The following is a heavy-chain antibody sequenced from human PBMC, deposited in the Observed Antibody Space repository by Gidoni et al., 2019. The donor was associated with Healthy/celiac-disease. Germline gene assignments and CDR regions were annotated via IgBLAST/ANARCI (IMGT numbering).Heavy chain of an antibody. V-gene: IGHV4-34*01. CDR1: GGSFSGYS. Sequence: QVQLQQWGAGLLKPSETLSLTCAVYGGSFSGYSWSWIRQPPGKGLEWIGEINHSGSTNYNPSLKSRVTISVDTSKNQFSLKLSSVTAADTAVYYCARRSSESYGYPFDYWGQGTLVTVSS. CDR3: ARRSSESYGYPFDY. CDR2: INHSGST. D-gene: IGHD5-18*01. J-gene: IGHJ4*02.